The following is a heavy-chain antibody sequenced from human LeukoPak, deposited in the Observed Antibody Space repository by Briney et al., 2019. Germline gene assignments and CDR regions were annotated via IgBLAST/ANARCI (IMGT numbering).Heavy chain of an antibody. D-gene: IGHD2-8*01. CDR1: GFTFSDYY. J-gene: IGHJ4*02. Sequence: GGSLRLSCAASGFTFSDYYMSWIRQAPGKGLEWLSYISRNGKTIYYADSVKGRFTISRDNAKKSVYLQMNSLRDEDTAVYYCAKDRSDNKTWYAGSHWGQGTLVTVSS. CDR2: ISRNGKTI. CDR3: AKDRSDNKTWYAGSH. V-gene: IGHV3-11*01.